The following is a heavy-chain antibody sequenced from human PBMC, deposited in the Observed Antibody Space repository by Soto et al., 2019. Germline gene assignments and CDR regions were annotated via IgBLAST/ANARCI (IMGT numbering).Heavy chain of an antibody. Sequence: GGSLTLSCAASGFTFSNYALSWVFRAPGKGLEWVSAISGSGGSTCYADSVKGRCTISRDNSKNTLYLQMNSLRAEDTAVYYCANERRSSSSGGGYRMDVWGQGTTVTVSS. CDR1: GFTFSNYA. CDR3: ANERRSSSSGGGYRMDV. V-gene: IGHV3-23*01. CDR2: ISGSGGST. J-gene: IGHJ6*02. D-gene: IGHD6-6*01.